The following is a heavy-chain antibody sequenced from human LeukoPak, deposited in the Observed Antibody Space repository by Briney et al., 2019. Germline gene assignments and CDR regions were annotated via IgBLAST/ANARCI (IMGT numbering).Heavy chain of an antibody. D-gene: IGHD6-19*01. CDR2: ITNDGSST. CDR1: GLIFSSHW. Sequence: PGGSLRLSCAASGLIFSSHWMHWVRQAPGKWLVWVSRITNDGSSTTYADSVKGRFTISRDNAKNMLYLQVNSLRAGDTAVYYCARLGPASSGWPESFDYWGQGTLVTVSS. J-gene: IGHJ4*02. V-gene: IGHV3-74*01. CDR3: ARLGPASSGWPESFDY.